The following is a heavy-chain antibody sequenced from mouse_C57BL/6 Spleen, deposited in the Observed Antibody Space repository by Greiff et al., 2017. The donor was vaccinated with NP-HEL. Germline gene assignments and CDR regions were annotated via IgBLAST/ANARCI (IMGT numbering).Heavy chain of an antibody. CDR3: ARCGTTVVATDY. CDR1: GYTFTSYG. V-gene: IGHV1-81*01. Sequence: QVHVKQSGAELARPGASVKLSCKASGYTFTSYGISWVKQRTGQGLEWIGEIYPRSGNTYYNEKFKGKATLTADKSSSTAYMELRSLTSEDSAVYFCARCGTTVVATDYWGQGTTLTVSS. D-gene: IGHD1-1*01. CDR2: IYPRSGNT. J-gene: IGHJ2*01.